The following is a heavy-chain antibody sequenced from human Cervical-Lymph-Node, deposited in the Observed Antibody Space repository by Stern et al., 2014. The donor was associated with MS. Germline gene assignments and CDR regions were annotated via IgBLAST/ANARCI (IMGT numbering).Heavy chain of an antibody. Sequence: MHLVESGGGVVQPGRSLSLSCVASGFTFSTYAMHWVRQAPGKGLEWVAFVSYDGTQRNSTDSVKARFTISRDNSKNTLYLHMNSLRDEDTAVYFCARGGRGVGLEYWGQGALVTVSS. CDR2: VSYDGTQR. CDR1: GFTFSTYA. D-gene: IGHD3-10*01. J-gene: IGHJ4*02. CDR3: ARGGRGVGLEY. V-gene: IGHV3-30-3*01.